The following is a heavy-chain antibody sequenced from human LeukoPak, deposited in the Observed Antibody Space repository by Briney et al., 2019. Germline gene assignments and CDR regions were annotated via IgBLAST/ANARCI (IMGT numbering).Heavy chain of an antibody. CDR2: ISSSGSTI. CDR1: GFTFSDYY. Sequence: GGSLRLSCAASGFTFSDYYMSWTRQAPGKGLEWVSYISSSGSTIYYADSVKGRFTISRDNAKNSLYLQMDSLRAEDTAVYYCASDRLTGTTSETYFDYWGQGTLVTVSS. V-gene: IGHV3-11*01. J-gene: IGHJ4*02. CDR3: ASDRLTGTTSETYFDY. D-gene: IGHD1-7*01.